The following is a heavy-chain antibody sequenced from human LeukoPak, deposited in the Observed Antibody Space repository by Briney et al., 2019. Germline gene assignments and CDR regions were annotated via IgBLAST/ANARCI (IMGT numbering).Heavy chain of an antibody. CDR2: ISSSSSYI. D-gene: IGHD4-11*01. V-gene: IGHV3-21*01. CDR3: ARDSNDYPNWFDP. CDR1: GFTFSSYW. Sequence: GGSLRLSCAASGFTFSSYWMHWVRQAPGKGLEWVSSISSSSSYIYYADSVKGRFTISRDNAKNSLYLQMNSLRAEDTAVYYCARDSNDYPNWFDPWGQGTLVTVSS. J-gene: IGHJ5*02.